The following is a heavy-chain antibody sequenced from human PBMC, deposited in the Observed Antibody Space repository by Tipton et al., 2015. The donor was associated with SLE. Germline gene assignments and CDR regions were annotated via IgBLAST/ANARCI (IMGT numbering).Heavy chain of an antibody. CDR3: ARAGSESAYYYYMDV. CDR1: GFTFSDYY. D-gene: IGHD6-19*01. CDR2: ISSSSSYT. Sequence: SLRLSCAASGFTFSDYYMSWIRQAPGKGLEWVSYISSSSSYTNYADSVKGRSTISRDNAKNSLYLQMNSLRAEDTAVYYCARAGSESAYYYYMDVWGKGTTVTVSS. J-gene: IGHJ6*03. V-gene: IGHV3-11*05.